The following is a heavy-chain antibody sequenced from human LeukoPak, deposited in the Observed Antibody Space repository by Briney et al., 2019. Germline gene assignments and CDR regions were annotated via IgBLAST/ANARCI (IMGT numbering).Heavy chain of an antibody. J-gene: IGHJ4*02. V-gene: IGHV4-61*02. CDR3: ARATYSSGWYWDPSDY. CDR2: IYTSRST. D-gene: IGHD6-19*01. Sequence: SETLSLTCTVSGGSFSSGSYYWSWIRQPPGKGLGWIVRIYTSRSTNDNPSLKRRVTISVDTSKNQFSLKLSSVTAADTAVYYCARATYSSGWYWDPSDYWGQGTLVTVSS. CDR1: GGSFSSGSYY.